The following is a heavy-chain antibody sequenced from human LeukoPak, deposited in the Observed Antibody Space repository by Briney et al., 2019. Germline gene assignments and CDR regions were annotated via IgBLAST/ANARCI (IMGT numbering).Heavy chain of an antibody. CDR2: FSGSGGAT. V-gene: IGHV3-23*01. CDR1: GFTFSSYG. D-gene: IGHD2-21*02. J-gene: IGHJ4*02. Sequence: GGSLRLSCAASGFTFSSYGMSWVRQAPGKGLEWVSAFSGSGGATYYADSVKGRFTISRDNAKNSLYLQMNSLRDEDTAVYYCARGHCGGDCFFPVDYWGQGTLVTVSS. CDR3: ARGHCGGDCFFPVDY.